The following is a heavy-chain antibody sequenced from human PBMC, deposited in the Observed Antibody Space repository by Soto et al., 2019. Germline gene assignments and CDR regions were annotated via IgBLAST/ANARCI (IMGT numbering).Heavy chain of an antibody. CDR2: ISYDGSNK. CDR1: GFTFSSYA. CDR3: ARGEVGGYSYGFLGY. J-gene: IGHJ4*02. Sequence: GGSLRLSCAASGFTFSSYAMHWVRQAPGKGLEWVAVISYDGSNKYYADSVKGRFTISRDNSKNTLYLQMNSLRAEDTAVYYCARGEVGGYSYGFLGYWGQGTLVTVSS. D-gene: IGHD5-18*01. V-gene: IGHV3-30-3*01.